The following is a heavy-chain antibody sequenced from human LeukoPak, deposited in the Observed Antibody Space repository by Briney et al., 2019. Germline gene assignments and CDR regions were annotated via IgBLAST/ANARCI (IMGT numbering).Heavy chain of an antibody. Sequence: GGSLRLSCAASGFTFSTYDMNWVRQAPGKGLEWVSSLTIDSAYIYYADSVKGRFTVSRDNAKNSLYLEMNSLRAEDTAVYYCARGGVTAIRSDAFDIWGHGTKVTVSS. D-gene: IGHD2-21*02. CDR1: GFTFSTYD. CDR2: LTIDSAYI. J-gene: IGHJ3*02. V-gene: IGHV3-21*03. CDR3: ARGGVTAIRSDAFDI.